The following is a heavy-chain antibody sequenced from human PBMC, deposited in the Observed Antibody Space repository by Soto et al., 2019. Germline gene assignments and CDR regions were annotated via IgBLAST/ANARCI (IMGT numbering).Heavy chain of an antibody. Sequence: QVHLVQSGAELKKPGASVKVSCKASGYKFTSCGISWVRQAPGKGLEWLGLINTYNGYTNYPQNFQGRVTMTKDTSAGTVYMELRSLTSDVMAVYYCARDLTKGLDVWGQGTTVTVSS. CDR2: INTYNGYT. D-gene: IGHD4-4*01. J-gene: IGHJ6*02. CDR1: GYKFTSCG. CDR3: ARDLTKGLDV. V-gene: IGHV1-18*03.